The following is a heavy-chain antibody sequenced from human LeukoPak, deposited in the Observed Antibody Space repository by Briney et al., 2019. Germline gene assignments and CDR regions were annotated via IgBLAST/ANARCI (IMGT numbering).Heavy chain of an antibody. J-gene: IGHJ1*01. Sequence: SETLSLTCGVNGRSFSGYYWSWIRQPPGKGLEWIGEINHSGSTNYNPSLKSRVTISVDTSKNQFSLKLSSVTAADTAVYYCARQYSSGWYKGYFQYWGQGTLVTVSS. CDR1: GRSFSGYY. V-gene: IGHV4-34*01. CDR2: INHSGST. CDR3: ARQYSSGWYKGYFQY. D-gene: IGHD6-19*01.